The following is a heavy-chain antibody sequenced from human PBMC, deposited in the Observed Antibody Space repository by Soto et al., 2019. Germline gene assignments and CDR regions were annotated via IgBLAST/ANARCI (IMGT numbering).Heavy chain of an antibody. J-gene: IGHJ5*01. CDR1: GDTLGSYG. Sequence: QVQLVQSGAEVKKPGSSVKVSCKASGDTLGSYGFSWVRQAPGQGRAWMGGAIPVFGTTNYAQNFQGRVSITADESTSTVYMDLSSLTSEDTAVYYCARSVARGLTQYTWFDSWGQGTLVTVSS. V-gene: IGHV1-69*01. D-gene: IGHD3-10*01. CDR3: ARSVARGLTQYTWFDS. CDR2: AIPVFGTT.